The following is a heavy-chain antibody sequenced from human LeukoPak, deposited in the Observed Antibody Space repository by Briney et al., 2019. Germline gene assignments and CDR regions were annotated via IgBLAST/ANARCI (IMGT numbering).Heavy chain of an antibody. J-gene: IGHJ6*02. V-gene: IGHV4-59*01. CDR2: IYYSGST. Sequence: SETLSLTCTVSGGSISSYCWSWIRQPPGKGLEWIGYIYYSGSTNYNPSLKSRVTISVDTSKNQFSLKLSSVTAADTAVYYCARLPMVRGVTNYYYYGMDVWGQGTTVTVSS. CDR1: GGSISSYC. D-gene: IGHD3-10*01. CDR3: ARLPMVRGVTNYYYYGMDV.